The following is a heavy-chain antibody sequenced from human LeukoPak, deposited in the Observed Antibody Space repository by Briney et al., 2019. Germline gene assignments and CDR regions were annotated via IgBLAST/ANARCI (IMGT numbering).Heavy chain of an antibody. CDR1: GFTFSSYW. J-gene: IGHJ4*02. CDR2: IKQDGSEK. Sequence: GGSLRLSCAASGFTFSSYWMSWVRQTPGKGLEWVANIKQDGSEKYYVDSVKGRFTISRDNAKNSLYLQMNSLRAEDTAVYYCARDRRTVAGTSGGYWGQGTLVTVSS. CDR3: ARDRRTVAGTSGGY. V-gene: IGHV3-7*01. D-gene: IGHD6-19*01.